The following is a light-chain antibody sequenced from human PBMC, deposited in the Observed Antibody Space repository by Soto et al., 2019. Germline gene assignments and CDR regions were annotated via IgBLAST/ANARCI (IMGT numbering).Light chain of an antibody. J-gene: IGKJ5*01. CDR3: QQSYGTPIT. Sequence: EIHMTQSPSSLSASVGDRVTITCRASQSISTYLIWYRQKPGRAPKLLIYAASSLESGVPSRFSGSGSGTDFTLTITNLQPEDFATYYCQQSYGTPITFGQGTRLEIK. CDR2: AAS. CDR1: QSISTY. V-gene: IGKV1-39*01.